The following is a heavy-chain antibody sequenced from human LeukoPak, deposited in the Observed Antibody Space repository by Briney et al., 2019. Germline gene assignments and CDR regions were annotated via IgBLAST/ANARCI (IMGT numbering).Heavy chain of an antibody. CDR2: IYYSGST. CDR3: RGEPYWFDS. Sequence: SETLSLTCIVSLGSITSDTYYWGSIRQPPGKGLEWIASIYYSGSTYQNPSLQSRDTIPKDTSKNQFSLDLKSVTATYAAVCCVRGEPYWFDSWGQGILLTVSS. J-gene: IGHJ5*01. V-gene: IGHV4-39*01. D-gene: IGHD1-14*01. CDR1: LGSITSDTYY.